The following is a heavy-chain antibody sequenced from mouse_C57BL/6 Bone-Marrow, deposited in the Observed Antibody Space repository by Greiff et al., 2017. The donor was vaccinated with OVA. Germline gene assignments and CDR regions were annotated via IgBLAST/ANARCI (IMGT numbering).Heavy chain of an antibody. CDR1: GYTFTDYY. J-gene: IGHJ2*01. Sequence: VQLQQSGPVLVKPGASVKMSCKASGYTFTDYYMNWVKQSHGKSLEWIGVINPYNGGTSYNQKFKGKATLTVDKSSSTAYMELNSLTSEDSAVYYCARGYGSSYEYFDYWGQGTTLTVSS. V-gene: IGHV1-19*01. CDR2: INPYNGGT. D-gene: IGHD1-1*01. CDR3: ARGYGSSYEYFDY.